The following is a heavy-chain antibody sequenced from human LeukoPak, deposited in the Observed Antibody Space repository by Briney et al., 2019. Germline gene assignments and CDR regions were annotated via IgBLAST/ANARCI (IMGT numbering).Heavy chain of an antibody. J-gene: IGHJ3*02. Sequence: ASVKVSCKASGYTFTGYYMHWVRQAPGQGLEWMGWISPYNGNTHYAHKLQGRVTMTTDTSTSTAYMELRSLRSDDTAVYYCARDRLWGEDDTFDIWGQGTTVTVSS. CDR1: GYTFTGYY. CDR3: ARDRLWGEDDTFDI. CDR2: ISPYNGNT. D-gene: IGHD3-16*01. V-gene: IGHV1-18*04.